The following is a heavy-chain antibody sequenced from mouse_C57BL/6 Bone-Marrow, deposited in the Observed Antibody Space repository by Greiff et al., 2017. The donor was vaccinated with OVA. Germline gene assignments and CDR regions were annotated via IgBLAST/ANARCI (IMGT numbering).Heavy chain of an antibody. Sequence: VQLKESGGGLVKPGGSLKLSCAASGFTFSSYAMSWVRQTPEKRLEWVATISDGGSYTYYPDNVQGRFTISRDNAKNKLYLQKRHLRSEDTAMYYCARDGRGADGYYVGGFGYWGQGTTLTVSS. CDR3: ARDGRGADGYYVGGFGY. D-gene: IGHD2-3*01. CDR2: ISDGGSYT. CDR1: GFTFSSYA. J-gene: IGHJ2*01. V-gene: IGHV5-4*01.